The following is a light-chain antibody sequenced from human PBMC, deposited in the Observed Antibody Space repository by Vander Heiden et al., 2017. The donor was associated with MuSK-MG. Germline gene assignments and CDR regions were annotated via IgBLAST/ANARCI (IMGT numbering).Light chain of an antibody. Sequence: QSALTQPASVSGSPGQSITISCTGTSSDVGGYNYVSWYQQHPGKAPKLMIYDVSNRPSGVSNRFSGSKSGNTASLTISGLQAEDEADYYCSSYTSSSTSVVFGGGTKPTVL. CDR3: SSYTSSSTSVV. V-gene: IGLV2-14*01. CDR1: SSDVGGYNY. J-gene: IGLJ2*01. CDR2: DVS.